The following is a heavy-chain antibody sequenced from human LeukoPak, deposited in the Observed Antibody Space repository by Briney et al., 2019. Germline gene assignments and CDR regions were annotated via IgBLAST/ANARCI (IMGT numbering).Heavy chain of an antibody. CDR2: ISSSSSYI. J-gene: IGHJ5*02. D-gene: IGHD4-23*01. CDR3: ARDYYGGNWFDP. V-gene: IGHV3-21*01. CDR1: GFTFSSYS. Sequence: GGSLRLSCAASGFTFSSYSMNWVRQAPGKGLEWVSSISSSSSYIYYADSVKGRFTISRDNAKNSLYLQMNSQRAEDTAVYYCARDYYGGNWFDPWGQGTLVTVSS.